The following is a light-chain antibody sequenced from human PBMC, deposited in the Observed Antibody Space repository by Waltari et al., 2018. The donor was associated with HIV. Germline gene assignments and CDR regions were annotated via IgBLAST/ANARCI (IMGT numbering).Light chain of an antibody. Sequence: EIVLTQSPGTLSLSPGERATLSCRASQSVSSSHLAWYQQKPGQAPRLLIYGASRRATGIPDRFSGSGSGTDFTLTIRRLEPEDFAVYICQQYGGSPLFTFGPGTKLEIK. V-gene: IGKV3-20*01. CDR2: GAS. J-gene: IGKJ3*01. CDR1: QSVSSSH. CDR3: QQYGGSPLFT.